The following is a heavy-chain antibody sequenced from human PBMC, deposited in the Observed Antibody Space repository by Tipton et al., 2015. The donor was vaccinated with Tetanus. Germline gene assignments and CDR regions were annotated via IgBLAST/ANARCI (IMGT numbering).Heavy chain of an antibody. CDR3: AKDRAAGGPGAS. D-gene: IGHD6-13*01. V-gene: IGHV3-33*06. CDR2: IWYDGTTT. CDR1: GFPFNTYA. J-gene: IGHJ5*02. Sequence: SLRLSCAASGFPFNTYAMHWVRQAPGKGLEWVAVIWYDGTTTYYADSVEGRFAISRDNPKNMLYLQMNSLRAEDTAVYYCAKDRAAGGPGASWGQGTLVTVSS.